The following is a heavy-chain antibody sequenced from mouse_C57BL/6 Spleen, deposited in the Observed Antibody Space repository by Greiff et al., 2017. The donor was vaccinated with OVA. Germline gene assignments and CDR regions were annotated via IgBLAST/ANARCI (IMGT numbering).Heavy chain of an antibody. J-gene: IGHJ4*01. CDR2: IDPSDSYT. CDR3: ARGDYYGSSSYAMDY. CDR1: GYTFTSYW. D-gene: IGHD1-1*01. V-gene: IGHV1-50*01. Sequence: QVQLQQPGAELVKPGASVKLSCKASGYTFTSYWMQWVKQRPGKGLEWIGEIDPSDSYTNYNQKFKGKATLTVDTSSSTAYMQLSSLTSEDSAVYYGARGDYYGSSSYAMDYWGQGTSVTVSS.